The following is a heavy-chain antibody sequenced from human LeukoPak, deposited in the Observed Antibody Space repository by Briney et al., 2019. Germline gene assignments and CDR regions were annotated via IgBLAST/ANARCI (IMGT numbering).Heavy chain of an antibody. CDR3: ARNRAAAGDWLDP. J-gene: IGHJ5*02. D-gene: IGHD6-13*01. CDR2: IRYDGKIK. CDR1: GFTFSAYG. V-gene: IGHV3-30*02. Sequence: GGSLRISCAASGFTFSAYGVHWVRQAPGKGPEWVAFIRYDGKIKKYADSVKGRFTISRDNSKNTLYLQINSLTSEDTSLYYCARNRAAAGDWLDPWGQGTLVIVSS.